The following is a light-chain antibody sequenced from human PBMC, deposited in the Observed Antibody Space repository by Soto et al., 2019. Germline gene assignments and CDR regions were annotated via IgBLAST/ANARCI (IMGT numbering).Light chain of an antibody. CDR1: QSVSIY. CDR2: DAS. V-gene: IGKV3-11*01. Sequence: EIVLTQSPATLSLSPGERATLSCRASQSVSIYLAWYQQKPGQAPRLLIYDASNRATGIPARFSGSGSGTDFTLTISNLEPEDFAVYFCQLRSNWPPLTFGGGTKVEIK. CDR3: QLRSNWPPLT. J-gene: IGKJ4*01.